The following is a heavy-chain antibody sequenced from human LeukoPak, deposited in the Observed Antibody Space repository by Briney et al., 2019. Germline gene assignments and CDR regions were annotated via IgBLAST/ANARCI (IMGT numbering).Heavy chain of an antibody. V-gene: IGHV3-7*03. CDR2: IKQDGSEK. CDR3: ARAPPPPAAFKYYFDY. Sequence: PGGSLRLSCAASGFTFSSYWMSWGRQAPGKGLEWVANIKQDGSEKYYVDSVKGRFTISRDNAKNSLYLQMNSLRAEDTAVYYCARAPPPPAAFKYYFDYWGQGTLVTVSS. J-gene: IGHJ4*02. D-gene: IGHD2-2*01. CDR1: GFTFSSYW.